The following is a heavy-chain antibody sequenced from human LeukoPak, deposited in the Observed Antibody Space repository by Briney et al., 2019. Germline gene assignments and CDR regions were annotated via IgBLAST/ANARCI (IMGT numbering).Heavy chain of an antibody. D-gene: IGHD4-11*01. CDR2: TYYRSTWYN. CDR3: ARRLTQYDCFDP. CDR1: GDSVSSNSVT. J-gene: IGHJ5*02. Sequence: SQTLSPTCAISGDSVSSNSVTWNWIRQSPSRGLEWLGRTYYRSTWYNDYAVSVRGRITVNPDTSKNQFSLHLNSVTPENTAVYYCARRLTQYDCFDPWGQGILVTVSS. V-gene: IGHV6-1*01.